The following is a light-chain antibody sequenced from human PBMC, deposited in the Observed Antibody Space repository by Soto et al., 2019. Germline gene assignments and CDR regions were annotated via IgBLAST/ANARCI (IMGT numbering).Light chain of an antibody. CDR2: DVS. Sequence: QSALTQPASVSGSPGQSITISCTGTSSDVGGYNYVSWYQQHPGKAPKLMIDDVSNRTSGVSNRFSGSKSGNTASLTISGLQAEDEADYYCSSYTSSSTRRVVFGGGTKLTVL. V-gene: IGLV2-14*01. CDR3: SSYTSSSTRRVV. CDR1: SSDVGGYNY. J-gene: IGLJ2*01.